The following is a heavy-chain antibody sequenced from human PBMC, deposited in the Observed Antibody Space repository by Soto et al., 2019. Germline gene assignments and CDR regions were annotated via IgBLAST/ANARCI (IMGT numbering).Heavy chain of an antibody. CDR1: GYTFTSYD. D-gene: IGHD4-17*01. J-gene: IGHJ6*02. V-gene: IGHV1-8*01. Sequence: GASVKVSCKASGYTFTSYDINWVRQATGQGLEWMGWMNPNSGNTGYAQKFQGRVTMTRNTSISTAYMELSSLRSEDTAVYYCARGPHPVTIYYYYVMHVWGQGTTVTVSS. CDR2: MNPNSGNT. CDR3: ARGPHPVTIYYYYVMHV.